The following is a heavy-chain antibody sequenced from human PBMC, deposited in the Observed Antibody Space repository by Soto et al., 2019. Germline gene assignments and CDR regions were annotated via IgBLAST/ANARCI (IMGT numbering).Heavy chain of an antibody. D-gene: IGHD1-20*01. V-gene: IGHV3-49*03. Sequence: PGGSLRLSCTASGFTFGDYAMGWFRQAPGKGLEWVGFIRSNAYGGTTEYAASVKGRFTISRDDSKSIAYLHMNSLKTEDTAVYYCTSKREYNWNTNWFGPWGQGTLVTVSS. CDR2: IRSNAYGGTT. CDR1: GFTFGDYA. CDR3: TSKREYNWNTNWFGP. J-gene: IGHJ5*02.